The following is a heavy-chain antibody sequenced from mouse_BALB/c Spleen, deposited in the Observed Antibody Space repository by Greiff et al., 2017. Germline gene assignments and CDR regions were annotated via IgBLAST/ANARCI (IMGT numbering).Heavy chain of an antibody. CDR2: ISYSGST. V-gene: IGHV3-2*02. CDR1: GYSITSDYA. D-gene: IGHD2-1*01. CDR3: ARKGVYGNFDY. Sequence: EVQLQESGPGLVKPSQSLSLTCTVTGYSITSDYAWNWIRQFPGNKLEWMGYISYSGSTSYNPSLKSRISITRDTSKNQFFLQLNSVTTEDTATYYCARKGVYGNFDYWGQGTTLTVSS. J-gene: IGHJ2*01.